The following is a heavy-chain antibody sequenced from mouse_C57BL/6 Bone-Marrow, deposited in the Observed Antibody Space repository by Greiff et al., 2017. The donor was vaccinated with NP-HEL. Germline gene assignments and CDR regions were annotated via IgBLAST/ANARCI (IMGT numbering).Heavy chain of an antibody. V-gene: IGHV1-26*01. CDR3: ARTPTLYYGKLYFDY. Sequence: EVQLQQSGPELVKPGASVKISCKASGYTFTDYYMNWVKQSHGKSLEWIGDINPNNGGTSYNQKFKGKATLTVDKSSSTAYMELRSLTSEDSAVYYCARTPTLYYGKLYFDYWGQGTTLTVSS. D-gene: IGHD2-1*01. J-gene: IGHJ2*01. CDR1: GYTFTDYY. CDR2: INPNNGGT.